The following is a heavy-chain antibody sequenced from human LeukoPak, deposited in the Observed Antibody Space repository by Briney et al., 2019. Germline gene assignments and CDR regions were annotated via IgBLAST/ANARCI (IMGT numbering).Heavy chain of an antibody. D-gene: IGHD5-12*01. CDR2: IWYDGSNK. V-gene: IGHV3-33*01. Sequence: PGGSLRLSCAASGFTFSSYGMHWVRQAPGKGLEWVAVIWYDGSNKHYADSVKGRFTISRDNSKNTLYLQMNSLRAEDTAVYYCARDRIVATISGILDYWGQGTLVTVSS. CDR1: GFTFSSYG. J-gene: IGHJ4*02. CDR3: ARDRIVATISGILDY.